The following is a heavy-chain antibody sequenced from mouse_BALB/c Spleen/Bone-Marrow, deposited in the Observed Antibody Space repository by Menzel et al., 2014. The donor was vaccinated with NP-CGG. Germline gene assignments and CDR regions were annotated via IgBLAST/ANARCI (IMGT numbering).Heavy chain of an antibody. V-gene: IGHV4-1*02. CDR1: GLDFSRYW. Sequence: EVKLLESGGGLVQPGGSLKLSCAASGLDFSRYWMSWVRQAPGKGLEWIGEINPDSSTINYTPSLKDKFIISRDNAKNTLHLQMSKVRSEDTALYYCARPGTWGYFDYWGQGTTLTVSS. CDR3: ARPGTWGYFDY. CDR2: INPDSSTI. D-gene: IGHD4-1*01. J-gene: IGHJ2*01.